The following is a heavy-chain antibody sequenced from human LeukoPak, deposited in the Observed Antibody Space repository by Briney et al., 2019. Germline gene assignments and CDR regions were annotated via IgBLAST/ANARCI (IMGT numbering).Heavy chain of an antibody. J-gene: IGHJ1*01. D-gene: IGHD1-26*01. CDR1: GFTFSSNW. V-gene: IGHV3-74*03. Sequence: GGSLRLSCAASGFTFSSNWMHWVRQAPGKGLVWISRINGDGRIIEHAESVKGRFTISRNNADNTLHLQMNSLRAEDTVVYHCVREVGAPGSFRHWGQGAPVTVSS. CDR2: INGDGRII. CDR3: VREVGAPGSFRH.